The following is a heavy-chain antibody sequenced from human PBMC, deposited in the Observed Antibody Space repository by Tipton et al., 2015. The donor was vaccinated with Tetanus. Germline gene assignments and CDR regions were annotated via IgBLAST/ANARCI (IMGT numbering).Heavy chain of an antibody. V-gene: IGHV4-31*03. D-gene: IGHD4-11*01. CDR1: GGSISSGGYY. Sequence: TLSLTCSVSGGSISSGGYYWSWLRQHPGKGLEWLGYIYYTGNTYYNPSLKSRVTISVDTSKNQFSLKLRSVTAADTAVYYCARDSNFYSYSYKGMDVWGQGTTVTVSS. CDR3: ARDSNFYSYSYKGMDV. J-gene: IGHJ6*02. CDR2: IYYTGNT.